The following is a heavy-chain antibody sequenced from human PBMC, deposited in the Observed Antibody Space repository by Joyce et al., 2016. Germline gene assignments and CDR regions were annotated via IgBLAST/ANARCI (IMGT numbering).Heavy chain of an antibody. Sequence: QLLLQESGPGLVKTSQTLSLTCAVSGDSFTTGGYAWNWIRRPPGKGLEWIGDSYHSGNTHFAPSLQSRVTISLDRSKSQFSLKLSSVTAADTAVYYWARAPRGPGYFDSWGQGTLVTVSS. CDR1: GDSFTTGGYA. CDR3: ARAPRGPGYFDS. D-gene: IGHD3-10*01. J-gene: IGHJ4*02. CDR2: SYHSGNT. V-gene: IGHV4-30-2*01.